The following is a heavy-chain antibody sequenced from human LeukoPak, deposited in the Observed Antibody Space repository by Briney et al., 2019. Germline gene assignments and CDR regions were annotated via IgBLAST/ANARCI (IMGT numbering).Heavy chain of an antibody. Sequence: GGSLRLSCAASGFTFSSYSMNWVRQAPGKGLEWVSSISSSSSYIYYAGSVKGRFTISRDNAKNSLYLQMNSLRAEDTAVYYCARDRRKAARPDYWGQGTLVTVSS. CDR3: ARDRRKAARPDY. CDR1: GFTFSSYS. D-gene: IGHD6-6*01. CDR2: ISSSSSYI. J-gene: IGHJ4*02. V-gene: IGHV3-21*01.